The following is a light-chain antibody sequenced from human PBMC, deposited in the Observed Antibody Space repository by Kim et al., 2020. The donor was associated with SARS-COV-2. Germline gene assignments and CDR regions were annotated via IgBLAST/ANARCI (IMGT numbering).Light chain of an antibody. CDR1: NSDVGGYNP. V-gene: IGLV2-14*03. CDR3: SSYSSNTTMV. J-gene: IGLJ3*02. CDR2: GVA. Sequence: GQSITLSCTGTNSDVGGYNPVSWYQQHPGKAPKLVTYGVADRPSGVFNRFSGSKSGNTASLTISGLQPEDEADYYCSSYSSNTTMVFGGGTQLTVL.